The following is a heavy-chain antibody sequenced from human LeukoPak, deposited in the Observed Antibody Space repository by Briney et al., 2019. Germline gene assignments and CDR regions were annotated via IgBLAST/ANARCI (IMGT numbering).Heavy chain of an antibody. D-gene: IGHD6-13*01. V-gene: IGHV4-59*01. CDR1: GGSISSYY. CDR3: AREVEQQLFGGDTVNWFDP. CDR2: IYYSGST. Sequence: SETLSLTCTVSGGSISSYYWSWIRQPPGKGLEWIGYIYYSGSTNYNPSLKSRVTISVETSKNQFSLKLSSVTAADTAVYYCAREVEQQLFGGDTVNWFDPWGQGTLVTVSS. J-gene: IGHJ5*02.